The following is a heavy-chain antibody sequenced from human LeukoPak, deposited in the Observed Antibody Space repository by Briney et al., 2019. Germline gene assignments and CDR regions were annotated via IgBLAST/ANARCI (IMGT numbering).Heavy chain of an antibody. D-gene: IGHD3-10*01. CDR3: ARELVRGVTLLNYYYYGMDV. Sequence: GGSLRLSCAASGFTFSSYSLNWVGQAPGKGRGGVSSISSSRSTIYYADSVKGRFTISRDNAKNSLYLQMNSLRDEDTAVYYCARELVRGVTLLNYYYYGMDVWGQGTTVTVSS. V-gene: IGHV3-48*02. J-gene: IGHJ6*02. CDR2: ISSSRSTI. CDR1: GFTFSSYS.